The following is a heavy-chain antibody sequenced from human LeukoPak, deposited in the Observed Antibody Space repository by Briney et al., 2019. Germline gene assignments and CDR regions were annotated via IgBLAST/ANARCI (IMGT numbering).Heavy chain of an antibody. Sequence: PGGSLRLSCAASGFTFSSDAMSWVRQAPGKGLEWVSAISGSGGSTYYAGSVKGRFAISRDNSKNTLYLQMNSLRAEDTAVYYCAKDTLLYYYGSGSEYYFDYWGQGTLVTVSS. CDR1: GFTFSSDA. CDR3: AKDTLLYYYGSGSEYYFDY. J-gene: IGHJ4*02. CDR2: ISGSGGST. V-gene: IGHV3-23*01. D-gene: IGHD3-10*01.